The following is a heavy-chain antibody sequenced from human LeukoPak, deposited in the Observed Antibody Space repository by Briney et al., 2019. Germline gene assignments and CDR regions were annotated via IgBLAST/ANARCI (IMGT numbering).Heavy chain of an antibody. Sequence: TWGSLRLSCAASGFTFSSYTMHWVRQAPGKGLEYISAISNSGGSTYYANSVKGRFTISRDNSKNTLYLQMGSLRTEDMAVYYCARVGSGSPSDYWGQGTLVTVSS. J-gene: IGHJ4*02. V-gene: IGHV3-64*01. CDR2: ISNSGGST. CDR3: ARVGSGSPSDY. CDR1: GFTFSSYT. D-gene: IGHD3-10*01.